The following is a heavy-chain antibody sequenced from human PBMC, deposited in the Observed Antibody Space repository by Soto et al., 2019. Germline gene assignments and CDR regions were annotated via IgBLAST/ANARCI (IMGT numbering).Heavy chain of an antibody. CDR1: GYSFTSYW. Sequence: GESLKISCKGAGYSFTSYWISWVRQMPGKGLEWMGRIDPSDSYTNYSPSFQGHVTISADKSISTAYLQWSSLKASDTAMYYCARRPIAVAGSYYYYGMDVWGQGTTVTSP. V-gene: IGHV5-10-1*01. D-gene: IGHD6-19*01. CDR2: IDPSDSYT. CDR3: ARRPIAVAGSYYYYGMDV. J-gene: IGHJ6*02.